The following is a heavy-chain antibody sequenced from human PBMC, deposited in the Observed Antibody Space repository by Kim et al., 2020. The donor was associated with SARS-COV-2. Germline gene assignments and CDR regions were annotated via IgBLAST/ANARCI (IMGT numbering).Heavy chain of an antibody. D-gene: IGHD3-22*01. V-gene: IGHV4-59*08. CDR2: IYYSGST. CDR3: ARLPGVITDDYYYGMDV. Sequence: SETLSLTCTVSGGSVSSYYWSWIRQPPGKGLEWIGYIYYSGSTNYNPSLKSRVTISVDTSKNQFSLKLSSVTAADTAVYYCARLPGVITDDYYYGMDVWG. J-gene: IGHJ6*01. CDR1: GGSVSSYY.